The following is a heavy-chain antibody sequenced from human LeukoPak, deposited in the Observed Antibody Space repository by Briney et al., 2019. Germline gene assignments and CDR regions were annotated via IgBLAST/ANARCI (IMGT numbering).Heavy chain of an antibody. Sequence: GGSLRLSCAASGFTFSSYGMHWVRQAPGKGLQWVAVIWYDGSNKYYADSVKGRFTISRDNSKNTLYLQMNSLRAEDTAVYYCAKGEYYYDSSGDYWGQGTLVTVSS. CDR2: IWYDGSNK. J-gene: IGHJ4*02. CDR1: GFTFSSYG. D-gene: IGHD3-22*01. CDR3: AKGEYYYDSSGDY. V-gene: IGHV3-33*06.